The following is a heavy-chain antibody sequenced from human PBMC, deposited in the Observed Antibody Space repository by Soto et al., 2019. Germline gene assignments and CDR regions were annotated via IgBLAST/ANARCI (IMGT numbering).Heavy chain of an antibody. Sequence: SVKVSCKASGGTFSSYAISWVRQAPGQGLEWMGGIIPIFGTANYAQKFQGRVTITADESTSTAYMELSSLRSEDTAVYYCARDSSPRYGMDVWGQGTTVTVSS. CDR1: GGTFSSYA. CDR2: IIPIFGTA. CDR3: ARDSSPRYGMDV. V-gene: IGHV1-69*13. J-gene: IGHJ6*02.